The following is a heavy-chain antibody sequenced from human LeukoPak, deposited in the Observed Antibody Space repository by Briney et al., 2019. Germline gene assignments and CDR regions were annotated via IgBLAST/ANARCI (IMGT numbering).Heavy chain of an antibody. J-gene: IGHJ5*02. CDR1: GGSFSGYY. D-gene: IGHD3-10*01. CDR2: INHSGST. Sequence: PSETLSLTCAVYGGSFSGYYWSWIHQPPGKGLEWIGEINHSGSTNYNPSLKSRVTISVDTSKNQFSLKLSSVTAADTAVYYCARDRRGLLQRGSNWFDPWGQGTLVTVSS. V-gene: IGHV4-34*01. CDR3: ARDRRGLLQRGSNWFDP.